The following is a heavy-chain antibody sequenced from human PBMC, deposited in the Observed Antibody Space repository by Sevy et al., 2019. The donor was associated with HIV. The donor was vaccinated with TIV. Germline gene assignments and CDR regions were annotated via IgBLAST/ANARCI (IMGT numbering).Heavy chain of an antibody. Sequence: GGSLRLSCAASGFSLSGYGMHWVRQAPGKGLEWVAVIWYDGTNREYADSVKDRFTISRDNSKNTLYLQMNSLRVEDTAVYYCAREDIRVAGIGYYFHSWGQGTLVTVSS. D-gene: IGHD6-19*01. CDR1: GFSLSGYG. J-gene: IGHJ4*02. V-gene: IGHV3-33*01. CDR2: IWYDGTNR. CDR3: AREDIRVAGIGYYFHS.